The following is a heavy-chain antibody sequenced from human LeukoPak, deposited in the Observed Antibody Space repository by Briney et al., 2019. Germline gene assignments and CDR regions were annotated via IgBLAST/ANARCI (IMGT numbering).Heavy chain of an antibody. CDR1: GFTFSSYA. CDR3: ARDGEVIIKSEYFQH. CDR2: ISSSGSTI. D-gene: IGHD3-10*01. V-gene: IGHV3-48*03. Sequence: PGRSLRLSCAASGFTFSSYAMHWVRQAPGKGLEWVSYISSSGSTIYYADSVKGRFTISRDNAKNSLYLQMNSLRAEDTAVYYCARDGEVIIKSEYFQHWGQGTLVTVSS. J-gene: IGHJ1*01.